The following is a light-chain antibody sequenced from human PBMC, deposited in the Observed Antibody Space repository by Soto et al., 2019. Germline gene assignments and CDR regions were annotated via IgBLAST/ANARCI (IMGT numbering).Light chain of an antibody. CDR2: GAS. CDR1: HTISSSY. V-gene: IGKV3-20*01. Sequence: EIVLTQSPGTLSFSPGERCTLSFMASHTISSSYLAWYQQKPGQTPRLLVYGASSRATGIPDRFSGSGSGTDFTLTISRLEPEDFAVYYCQQHGGSPITFGQGTRLEIK. CDR3: QQHGGSPIT. J-gene: IGKJ5*01.